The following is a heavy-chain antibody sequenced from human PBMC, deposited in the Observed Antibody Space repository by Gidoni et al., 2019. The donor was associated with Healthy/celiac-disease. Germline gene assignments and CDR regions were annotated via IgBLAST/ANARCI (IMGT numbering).Heavy chain of an antibody. Sequence: QLQLQESGPGLVKPSETLSLTCTVSGGSISSSSYYWGWIRQPPGKGLEWIGSIYYSGSTYYNPSLKSRVTISVDTSKNQFSLKLSSVTAADTAVYYCARGDPGDYGGNRPFDYWGQGTLVTVSS. CDR2: IYYSGST. D-gene: IGHD4-17*01. J-gene: IGHJ4*02. V-gene: IGHV4-39*07. CDR3: ARGDPGDYGGNRPFDY. CDR1: GGSISSSSYY.